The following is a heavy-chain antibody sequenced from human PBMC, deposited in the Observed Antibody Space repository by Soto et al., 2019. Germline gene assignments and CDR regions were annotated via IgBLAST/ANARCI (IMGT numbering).Heavy chain of an antibody. J-gene: IGHJ6*02. CDR3: AASCVGCGGFNYYGMDV. D-gene: IGHD2-21*01. CDR2: IYFGGTP. CDR1: GASLSRNF. Sequence: PSETLSLTCSVSGASLSRNFWSWVRQPQGKGLEWIGYIYFGGTPQSNPSLKGRATISLDTSKNQFTLNLASVSAADTAVYYCAASCVGCGGFNYYGMDVWGQGTTVT. V-gene: IGHV4-4*09.